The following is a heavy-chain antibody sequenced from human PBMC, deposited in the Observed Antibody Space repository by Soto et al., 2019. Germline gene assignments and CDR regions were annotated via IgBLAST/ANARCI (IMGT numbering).Heavy chain of an antibody. D-gene: IGHD3-3*02. CDR3: ARLFPFLESSYYYGMDV. Sequence: GESLKISCKGSGYSFTSYWISWVRQMPGKGLERLGRIDPGDSYTNYSPSFQGHVTISADKSISTAYLQWSSLKASETAMYYCARLFPFLESSYYYGMDVWCQGTTVTVSS. CDR2: IDPGDSYT. J-gene: IGHJ6*02. V-gene: IGHV5-10-1*01. CDR1: GYSFTSYW.